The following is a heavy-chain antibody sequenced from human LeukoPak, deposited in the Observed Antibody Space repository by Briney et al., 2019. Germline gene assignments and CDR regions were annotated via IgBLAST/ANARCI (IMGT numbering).Heavy chain of an antibody. Sequence: ASVNVSCKASGGTFSSYAISWVRQAPGQGLEWMGGIIPIFGTANYAQKFQGRVSLTTDTSTSTAYMELRSLRSDDTAVYYCASGEVGVVYRAGGRYYYYYHAIDVWGQGTTVTVSS. D-gene: IGHD2-15*01. CDR2: IIPIFGTA. CDR1: GGTFSSYA. J-gene: IGHJ6*02. V-gene: IGHV1-69*05. CDR3: ASGEVGVVYRAGGRYYYYYHAIDV.